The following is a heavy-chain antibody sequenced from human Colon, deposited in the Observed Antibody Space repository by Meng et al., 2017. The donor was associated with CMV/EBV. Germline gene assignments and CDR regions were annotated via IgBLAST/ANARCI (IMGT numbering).Heavy chain of an antibody. CDR2: ISYDGSNK. CDR3: ARDQDSRGYCGY. V-gene: IGHV3-30-3*01. J-gene: IGHJ4*02. D-gene: IGHD3-22*01. CDR1: GFTFSSYA. Sequence: GESLKISCAASGFTFSSYAMHWVRQAPGKGLEGVAVISYDGSNKYYADSVKGRFTISRDNSKNTLYLQMNSLRAEDTAVYYCARDQDSRGYCGYWGQGTLVTVSS.